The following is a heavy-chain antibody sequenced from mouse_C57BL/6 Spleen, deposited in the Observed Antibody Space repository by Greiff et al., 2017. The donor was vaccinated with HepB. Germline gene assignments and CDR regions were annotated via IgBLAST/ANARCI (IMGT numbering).Heavy chain of an antibody. CDR1: GFSFNTYA. CDR2: IRSKSNNYAT. D-gene: IGHD1-1*01. V-gene: IGHV10-1*01. CDR3: VRRGNYVGYAMDY. J-gene: IGHJ4*01. Sequence: DVKLVESGGGLVQPKGSLKLSCAASGFSFNTYAMNWVRQAPGKGLEWVARIRSKSNNYATYYADSVKDRFTISRDDSESMLYLQMNNLKTEDTAMYYCVRRGNYVGYAMDYWGQGTSVTVSS.